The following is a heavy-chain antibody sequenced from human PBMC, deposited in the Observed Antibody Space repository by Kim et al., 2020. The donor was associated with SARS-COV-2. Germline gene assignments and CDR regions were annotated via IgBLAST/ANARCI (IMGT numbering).Heavy chain of an antibody. CDR2: T. Sequence: TSYADSVKGRFTISRDTAKNSLVLQMNSLRDVDTAIYYCARKPAWEIDYWGQGTLVTVSS. D-gene: IGHD1-26*01. CDR3: ARKPAWEIDY. J-gene: IGHJ4*02. V-gene: IGHV3-48*02.